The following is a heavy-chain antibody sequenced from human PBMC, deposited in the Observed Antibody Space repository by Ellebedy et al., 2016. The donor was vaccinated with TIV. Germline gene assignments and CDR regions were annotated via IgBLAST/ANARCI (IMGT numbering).Heavy chain of an antibody. D-gene: IGHD6-13*01. CDR3: AIPSDPNPGYSASWATYFDY. J-gene: IGHJ4*02. Sequence: GESLKISXEASGFTFRRFAMHWVHQAPGKGLEWVAVVSADGSRRSYADSVKGRFTISRDNSKNTLFVQMNSLTAEDTAVYYCAIPSDPNPGYSASWATYFDYWGQGTLVTVSS. CDR1: GFTFRRFA. V-gene: IGHV3-30*03. CDR2: VSADGSRR.